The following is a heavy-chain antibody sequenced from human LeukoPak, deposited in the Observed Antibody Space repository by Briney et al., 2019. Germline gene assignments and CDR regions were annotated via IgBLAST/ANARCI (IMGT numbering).Heavy chain of an antibody. CDR2: ISWNSGSI. J-gene: IGHJ3*02. V-gene: IGHV3-9*01. CDR3: AKGNRRGFISGAFDI. Sequence: PGGSLRLSCAASGFTFDDYAMHWVRQAPGKGLEWVSGISWNSGSIGYADSVKGRFTISRDNAKNSLYLQMNSLRAEDTALYYCAKGNRRGFISGAFDIWGQGTMVTVSS. D-gene: IGHD5-12*01. CDR1: GFTFDDYA.